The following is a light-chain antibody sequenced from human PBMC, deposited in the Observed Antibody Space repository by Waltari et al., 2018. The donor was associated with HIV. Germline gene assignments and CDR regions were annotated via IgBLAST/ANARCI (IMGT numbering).Light chain of an antibody. Sequence: EIVLTQSPGTLSLSPGETATLSCSASQSVSTTFLAWYQQRPGQAPRLLIKGASNRASASPDRFSGSGSGSDFTLTITRLQPEDFAVYYCQQFDSSSPGTFGQGTRVE. CDR1: QSVSTTF. J-gene: IGKJ1*01. CDR2: GAS. CDR3: QQFDSSSPGT. V-gene: IGKV3-20*01.